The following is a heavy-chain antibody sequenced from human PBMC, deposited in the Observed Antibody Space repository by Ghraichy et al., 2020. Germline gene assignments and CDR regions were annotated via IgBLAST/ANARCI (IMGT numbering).Heavy chain of an antibody. J-gene: IGHJ4*02. D-gene: IGHD6-13*01. Sequence: ASVKVSCKVSGYTLTELSMHWVRQAPGKGLEWMGGFDPEDGETIYAQKFQGRVTMTEDTSTDTAYMELSSLRSEDTAVYYCATAPVISSSWYVSYFDYWGQGTLVTVSS. CDR3: ATAPVISSSWYVSYFDY. V-gene: IGHV1-24*01. CDR2: FDPEDGET. CDR1: GYTLTELS.